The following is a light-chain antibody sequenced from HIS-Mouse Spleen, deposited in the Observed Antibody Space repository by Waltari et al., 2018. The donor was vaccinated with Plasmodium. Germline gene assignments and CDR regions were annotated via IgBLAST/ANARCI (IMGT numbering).Light chain of an antibody. CDR1: QGISRA. V-gene: IGKV1-13*02. CDR3: QQFNSYPT. Sequence: AIQLTQSPSSLSASVGDRVPIPCRATQGISRALAWYQQKPGKAPKLLIYDASSLESGVPSRFSGSGSGTDFTLTISSLQPEDCATYYCQQFNSYPTFGQGTKLEIK. J-gene: IGKJ2*01. CDR2: DAS.